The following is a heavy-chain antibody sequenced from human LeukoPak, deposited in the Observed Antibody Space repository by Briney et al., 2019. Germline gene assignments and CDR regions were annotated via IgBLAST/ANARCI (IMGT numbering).Heavy chain of an antibody. CDR1: GFTFSSYA. D-gene: IGHD3-22*01. CDR3: AKGDYYDSSAIPHY. CDR2: ISSNGGST. V-gene: IGHV3-64*04. J-gene: IGHJ4*02. Sequence: GGSLRLSCSASGFTFSSYAMHWVRQAPGKGLEYVSAISSNGGSTYYADSVKGRFTISRDNSKNTLYLQMNRLRAEDTAVYYCAKGDYYDSSAIPHYWGQGTLVTVSS.